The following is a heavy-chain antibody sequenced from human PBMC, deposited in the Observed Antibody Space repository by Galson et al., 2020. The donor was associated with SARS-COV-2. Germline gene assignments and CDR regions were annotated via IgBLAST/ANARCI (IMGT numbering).Heavy chain of an antibody. V-gene: IGHV3-23*01. D-gene: IGHD1-26*01. Sequence: GESLKISCTASGFTFSDYDMNWVRRAPGKGLEWVSAVSLNTVNKYYADSVKGRFTVSRDNSKNTLYLQMNSLRVEDTAVYYCAKDGGTNSQVPIDYWGQGTLVTVSS. CDR3: AKDGGTNSQVPIDY. CDR1: GFTFSDYD. J-gene: IGHJ4*02. CDR2: VSLNTVNK.